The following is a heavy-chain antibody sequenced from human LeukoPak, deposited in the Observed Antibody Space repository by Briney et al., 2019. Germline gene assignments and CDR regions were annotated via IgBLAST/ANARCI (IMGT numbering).Heavy chain of an antibody. D-gene: IGHD3-22*01. CDR1: GDSVSSSNYY. Sequence: KPSETLSLTCAVSGDSVSSSNYYWSWIRQPPGKGLEWIGYIYYGGNTNYNPSLQSRVTISVDTSKSQFSLKLSSVTAADTAVYYCAKVHDSSGYYFDYWGQGTLVTVSS. CDR3: AKVHDSSGYYFDY. V-gene: IGHV4-61*01. CDR2: IYYGGNT. J-gene: IGHJ4*02.